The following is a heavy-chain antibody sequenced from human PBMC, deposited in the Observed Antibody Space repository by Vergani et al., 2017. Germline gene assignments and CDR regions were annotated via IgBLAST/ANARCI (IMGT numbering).Heavy chain of an antibody. CDR1: GFIFSDYV. J-gene: IGHJ6*03. Sequence: VQLVESGGGVVQPGKSLSLSCETSGFIFSDYVMHWVRQAPGKGLEWVASIRSDESRRYYGDSMEGPFTISRDNSKNTLYLQMKSLRPEDTAVYYCASGTGARRNLDYYYYMDVWGQGTTVTVSS. CDR3: ASGTGARRNLDYYYYMDV. D-gene: IGHD6-6*01. V-gene: IGHV3-30*02. CDR2: IRSDESRR.